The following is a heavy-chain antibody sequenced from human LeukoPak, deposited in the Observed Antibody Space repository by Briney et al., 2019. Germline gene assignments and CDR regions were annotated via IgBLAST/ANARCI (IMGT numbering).Heavy chain of an antibody. J-gene: IGHJ4*02. D-gene: IGHD6-13*01. CDR1: GGSISSYY. V-gene: IGHV4-59*01. CDR3: AREGVGSAAAGFDY. CDR2: IYYSGST. Sequence: SETLSLTCSVSGGSISSYYWSWIRQPPGKGLEWIGYIYYSGSTNYNPSLKSRVTISVDTSKNQFSLKLSSVTAADTAVYYCAREGVGSAAAGFDYWGQGTLVTVSS.